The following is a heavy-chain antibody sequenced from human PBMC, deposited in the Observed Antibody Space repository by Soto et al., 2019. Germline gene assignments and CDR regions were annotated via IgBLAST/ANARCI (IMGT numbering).Heavy chain of an antibody. J-gene: IGHJ4*02. D-gene: IGHD3-16*01. CDR1: GGSIISSHW. Sequence: QVQLQESGPGLVKPSGTLSLTCAVSGGSIISSHWWSWVRQPPGKGLEWIGEIYHSGSTNYNPSLKSRVAKSEDKSKHQFSLKLGSVTAADTAVYYCASSGGGEDYWGQGTLVTVSS. CDR3: ASSGGGEDY. CDR2: IYHSGST. V-gene: IGHV4-4*02.